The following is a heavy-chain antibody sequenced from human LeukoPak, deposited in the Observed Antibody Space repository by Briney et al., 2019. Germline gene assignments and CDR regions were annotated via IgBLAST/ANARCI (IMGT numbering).Heavy chain of an antibody. CDR2: IQYDGSNE. J-gene: IGHJ4*02. CDR3: ARSTLD. Sequence: PGGSLRLSCAASGFTFSSYGMHWVRQAPGKGLEWVAYIQYDGSNEQYADSVKGRFSISRDNAKNTLYLQMNSLRAEDTAVYYCARSTLDWGQGTRVTVSS. V-gene: IGHV3-30*12. CDR1: GFTFSSYG. D-gene: IGHD6-13*01.